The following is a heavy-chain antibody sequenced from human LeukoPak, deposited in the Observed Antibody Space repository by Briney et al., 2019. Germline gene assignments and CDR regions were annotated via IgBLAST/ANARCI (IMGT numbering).Heavy chain of an antibody. CDR3: AREYYSSYYYYMDV. CDR1: GDSISGFY. D-gene: IGHD6-13*01. Sequence: SETLSLTCTVSGDSISGFYWSWIRQPPGKGREWMGYIYYSGGTNYNPSLKSRVAISVDTSKNQFSLKLSSVTAADTAVYYCAREYYSSYYYYMDVWGKGTTVTVSS. CDR2: IYYSGGT. J-gene: IGHJ6*03. V-gene: IGHV4-59*01.